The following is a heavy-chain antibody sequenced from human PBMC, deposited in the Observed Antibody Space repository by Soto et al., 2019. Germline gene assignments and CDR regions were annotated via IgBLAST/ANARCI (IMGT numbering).Heavy chain of an antibody. J-gene: IGHJ5*02. CDR3: ATAAGGRCSSTSCYTDPWFDP. D-gene: IGHD2-2*02. CDR1: GGSISSGGYS. Sequence: SETLSLTCAVSGGSISSGGYSWSWIRQPPGQGLEWTGYIYHSGSTYYNPSLKSRVTISVDRSKNQFSLKLSSVTAADTAVYYCATAAGGRCSSTSCYTDPWFDPWGQGTLVTVSS. CDR2: IYHSGST. V-gene: IGHV4-30-2*01.